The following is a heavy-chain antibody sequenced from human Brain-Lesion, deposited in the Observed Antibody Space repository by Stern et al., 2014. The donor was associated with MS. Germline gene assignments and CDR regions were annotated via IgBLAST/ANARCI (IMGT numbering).Heavy chain of an antibody. CDR3: AKDRRGGYNYLYGMDV. CDR2: TSYDRSKK. J-gene: IGHJ6*02. D-gene: IGHD5-18*01. CDR1: GFTFRSYG. Sequence: QVQLVESGGGVVQPGRSLRLSCTASGFTFRSYGMHWVRQAPGQGLEWVSVTSYDRSKKQYADSVKGRFTISRDNSKNTLYLHLNSLRPEDTAVYHCAKDRRGGYNYLYGMDVWGQGTTVTVSS. V-gene: IGHV3-30*18.